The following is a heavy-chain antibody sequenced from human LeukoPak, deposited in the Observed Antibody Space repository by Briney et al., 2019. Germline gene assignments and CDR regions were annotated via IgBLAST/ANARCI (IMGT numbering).Heavy chain of an antibody. J-gene: IGHJ6*03. Sequence: PGGSLRPSCAASGFTFSSYWMSWVRQAPGKGLEWVANIKQDGSEKYYVDSVKGRFTISRDNAKNSLYLQMNSLRAEDTAVYYCAREKYYDILTGYSYYYYMDVWGKGTTVTVSS. CDR2: IKQDGSEK. CDR1: GFTFSSYW. D-gene: IGHD3-9*01. CDR3: AREKYYDILTGYSYYYYMDV. V-gene: IGHV3-7*01.